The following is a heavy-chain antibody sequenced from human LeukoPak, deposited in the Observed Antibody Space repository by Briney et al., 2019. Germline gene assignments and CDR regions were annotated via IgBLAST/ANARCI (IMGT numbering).Heavy chain of an antibody. CDR3: ARRPGITASREPYFDY. J-gene: IGHJ4*02. CDR1: GFTFSSYA. V-gene: IGHV3-30-3*01. CDR2: ISYDGNNK. D-gene: IGHD6-13*01. Sequence: GGSLRLSCAASGFTFSSYAIHWVRQAPGKGLEWVAIISYDGNNKYYADSVKGRSTISRDNSKNTLYLQMNSLRAEDTAVYYCARRPGITASREPYFDYWGQGTLVTVSS.